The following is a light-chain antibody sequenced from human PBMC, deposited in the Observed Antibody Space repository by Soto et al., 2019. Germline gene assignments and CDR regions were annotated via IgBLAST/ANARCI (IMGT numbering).Light chain of an antibody. V-gene: IGKV3-20*01. CDR1: QALRSSY. CDR3: QQYGNSRT. J-gene: IGKJ1*01. CDR2: GAS. Sequence: EIVLTQSPATLSLSPGERSTLSCGASQALRSSYLAWYQQKPGQAPRLLIYGASSRATGIPDRFSGSGSGTDFTLTISRLEPEDFAVFYCQQYGNSRTFGQGTKVDIK.